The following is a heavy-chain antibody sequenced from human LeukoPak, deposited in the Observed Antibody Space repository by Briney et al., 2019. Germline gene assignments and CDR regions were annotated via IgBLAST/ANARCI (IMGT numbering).Heavy chain of an antibody. D-gene: IGHD5-18*01. CDR1: GFTVSSNY. J-gene: IGHJ4*02. V-gene: IGHV3-66*01. Sequence: PGGSLRLSCAASGFTVSSNYMSWVRQAPGKGLEWVSVIYSGGSTYYADSVKGRFTISRDNSKNTLYLRTNSLRAEDTAVYYCARGYGYSVYFDYWGQGTLVTVSS. CDR3: ARGYGYSVYFDY. CDR2: IYSGGST.